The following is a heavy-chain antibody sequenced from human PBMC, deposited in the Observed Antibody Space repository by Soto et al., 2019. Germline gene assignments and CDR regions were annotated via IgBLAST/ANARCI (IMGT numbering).Heavy chain of an antibody. J-gene: IGHJ3*02. CDR1: GGSFSGYY. V-gene: IGHV4-34*01. CDR3: ARGPGGIVAFDI. Sequence: SETLSLTCAVYGGSFSGYYWSWIRQPPGKGLEWIGEINHSGSTNYNPSLKSRVTISVDTSKNQFSLKLSSVTAADTAVYYCARGPGGIVAFDIWGQGTMVTVSS. CDR2: INHSGST. D-gene: IGHD3-16*01.